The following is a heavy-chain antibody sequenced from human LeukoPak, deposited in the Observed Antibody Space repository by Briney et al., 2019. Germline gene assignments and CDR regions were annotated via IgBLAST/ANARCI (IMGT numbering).Heavy chain of an antibody. CDR2: ISGSGGST. J-gene: IGHJ3*02. CDR3: AEDGGSGDDAFDI. Sequence: GGSLRLSCAASGFTFSSYAMSWVRQAPGKGLEWVSAISGSGGSTYYADSVKGRFTISRDNSKNTLYLQMNSLRAEDTAVYYCAEDGGSGDDAFDIWGQGTMVTVSS. D-gene: IGHD1-26*01. CDR1: GFTFSSYA. V-gene: IGHV3-23*01.